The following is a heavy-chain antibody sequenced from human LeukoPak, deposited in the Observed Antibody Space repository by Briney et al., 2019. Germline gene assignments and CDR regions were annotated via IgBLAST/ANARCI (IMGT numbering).Heavy chain of an antibody. Sequence: GGSLRLSCAASGFTFSRFWMTWVRQAPGKALEWVANISPDGSERSYADSVRGRLTLSRDHDKRSLYLQMNCLRGEDTAVYYCATRLAAVTAEPFDNWGQGTLVTV. V-gene: IGHV3-7*01. CDR1: GFTFSRFW. D-gene: IGHD2-21*02. J-gene: IGHJ4*02. CDR3: ATRLAAVTAEPFDN. CDR2: ISPDGSER.